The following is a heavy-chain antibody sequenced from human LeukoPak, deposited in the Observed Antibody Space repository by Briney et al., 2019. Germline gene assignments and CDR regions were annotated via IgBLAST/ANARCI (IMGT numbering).Heavy chain of an antibody. J-gene: IGHJ4*02. Sequence: GASVKVSCEASGYTFTSYGISWVRQAPGQGLEWMGWISAYNGNTNYAQKLQGRVTMTTDTSTSTAYMELRSLRSDDTAVYYCARAQDCSSTSCYNLRSGVWGQGTLVTVSS. D-gene: IGHD2-2*02. V-gene: IGHV1-18*01. CDR2: ISAYNGNT. CDR3: ARAQDCSSTSCYNLRSGV. CDR1: GYTFTSYG.